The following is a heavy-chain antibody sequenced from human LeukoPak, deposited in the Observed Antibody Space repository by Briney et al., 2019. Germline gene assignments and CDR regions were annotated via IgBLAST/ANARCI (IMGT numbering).Heavy chain of an antibody. Sequence: PGRSLRLSCAASGFTFSSYVMHWVRQAPGKGLEWVAVIWYDGFNKYYADSVKGRFTISRDNSKNTLYLQMNSLRAEDTAVYYCAKAPGIAAAGYFDYWGQGTLVTVSS. V-gene: IGHV3-33*06. D-gene: IGHD6-13*01. CDR1: GFTFSSYV. J-gene: IGHJ4*02. CDR2: IWYDGFNK. CDR3: AKAPGIAAAGYFDY.